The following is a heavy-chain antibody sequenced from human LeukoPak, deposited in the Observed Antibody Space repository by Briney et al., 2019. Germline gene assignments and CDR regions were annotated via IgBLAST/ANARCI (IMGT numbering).Heavy chain of an antibody. CDR1: GYTFTSYD. D-gene: IGHD4-23*01. CDR3: ARATVVTEGGYFDY. Sequence: GASVKVSCKASGYTFTSYDISWVRQAPGQGLEWMGGIIPIFGTANYAQKFQGRVTITTDESTSTAYMELSSLRSEDTAVYYCARATVVTEGGYFDYWGQGTLVTVSS. J-gene: IGHJ4*02. V-gene: IGHV1-69*05. CDR2: IIPIFGTA.